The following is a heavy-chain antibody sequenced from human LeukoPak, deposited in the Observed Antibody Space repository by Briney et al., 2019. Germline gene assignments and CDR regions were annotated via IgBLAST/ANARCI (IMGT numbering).Heavy chain of an antibody. CDR3: ARAGLLWFGELLSAFDI. Sequence: GGSLRLSCAASGFTFSSYWMSWVRQAPGKGLEWVANIKQDGSEKYYVDSVEGRFTISRDNAKNSLYLQMNSLRAEDTAVYYCARAGLLWFGELLSAFDIWGQGTMVTVSS. V-gene: IGHV3-7*01. J-gene: IGHJ3*02. D-gene: IGHD3-10*01. CDR1: GFTFSSYW. CDR2: IKQDGSEK.